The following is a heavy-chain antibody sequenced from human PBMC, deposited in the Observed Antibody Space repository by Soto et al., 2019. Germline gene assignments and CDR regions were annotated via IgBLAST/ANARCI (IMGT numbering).Heavy chain of an antibody. CDR3: ARVSSGVGGDVFDY. Sequence: QVQLVESGGGVVQPGRSLRLYCAASGFTFSSYAMHWVRQAPGKGLEWVAVISYDGSNKYYADSVKGRFTISRDNSKNTLYLQMNSLRAEDTAVYYCARVSSGVGGDVFDYWGQGTLVTVSS. D-gene: IGHD6-19*01. CDR2: ISYDGSNK. J-gene: IGHJ4*02. CDR1: GFTFSSYA. V-gene: IGHV3-30-3*01.